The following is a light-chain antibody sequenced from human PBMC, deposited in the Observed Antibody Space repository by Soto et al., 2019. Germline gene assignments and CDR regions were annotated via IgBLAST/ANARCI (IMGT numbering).Light chain of an antibody. CDR2: DVN. J-gene: IGLJ1*01. CDR1: SSDVGGYNY. V-gene: IGLV2-11*01. Sequence: QSALTQPRSVSGSPGQSVTISCTGTSSDVGGYNYVSWYQQYPGKAPKLMIYDVNKRPSGVPDRFSGSKSGNTASLTFSGLQADDEADYYCSSYAGNYTYVFGTGTKVTVL. CDR3: SSYAGNYTYV.